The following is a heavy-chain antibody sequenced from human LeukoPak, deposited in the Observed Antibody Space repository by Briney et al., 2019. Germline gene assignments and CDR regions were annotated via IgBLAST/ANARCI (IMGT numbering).Heavy chain of an antibody. J-gene: IGHJ5*02. CDR2: IIPILGIA. CDR3: ARCYGGSWNWFDP. V-gene: IGHV1-69*04. CDR1: GGTFSSYA. D-gene: IGHD1-26*01. Sequence: SVKVSCKASGGTFSSYAISWVRQAPGQGLEWMGRIIPILGIANYAQKFQGRVTITADKSTSTAYMELSSLRSEDTAVYYCARCYGGSWNWFDPWGQGTLVTVSS.